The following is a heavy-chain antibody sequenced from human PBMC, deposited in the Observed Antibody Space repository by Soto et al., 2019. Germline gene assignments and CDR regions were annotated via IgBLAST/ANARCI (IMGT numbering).Heavy chain of an antibody. Sequence: QVQLVQSGAEVKKPGASVKVSCKASGYTFTSYGISWVRQAPGQGLEWMGWISAYNGNTNYAQKLQGRVTMTTDTSTSTAYMELRSLRSDDTAVYYCARDLPYYDFWSGYYVGDYYYYMEVWGKGTTVTVSS. CDR3: ARDLPYYDFWSGYYVGDYYYYMEV. CDR1: GYTFTSYG. J-gene: IGHJ6*03. CDR2: ISAYNGNT. V-gene: IGHV1-18*01. D-gene: IGHD3-3*01.